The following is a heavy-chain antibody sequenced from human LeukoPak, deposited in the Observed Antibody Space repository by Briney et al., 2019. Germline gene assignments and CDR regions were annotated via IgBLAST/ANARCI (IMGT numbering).Heavy chain of an antibody. CDR3: ARAVTGTTIFLDY. J-gene: IGHJ4*02. V-gene: IGHV3-66*01. CDR2: IYSGGTT. Sequence: PGGSLRLSCAASGFILSSNYMSWVRQAPGKGLEWVSIIYSGGTTYYADSVKGRFTISRDNSKNMLYLQMNSLRAEDTAVYYCARAVTGTTIFLDYWGQGTLVTVSS. D-gene: IGHD1-7*01. CDR1: GFILSSNY.